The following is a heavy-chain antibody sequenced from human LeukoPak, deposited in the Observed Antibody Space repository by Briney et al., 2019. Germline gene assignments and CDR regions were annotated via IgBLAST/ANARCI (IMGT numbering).Heavy chain of an antibody. V-gene: IGHV3-30*02. Sequence: PGGSLRLSCAASGFTFSSYGMHWVRQAPGKGLEWVAFIRYDGSNEYYADSVKGRFTISRDNSKNTLYLQMNSLRAEDTAVYYCAKFLEWLSNPFLDYWGQGTLVTVSS. CDR1: GFTFSSYG. CDR2: IRYDGSNE. J-gene: IGHJ4*02. D-gene: IGHD3-3*01. CDR3: AKFLEWLSNPFLDY.